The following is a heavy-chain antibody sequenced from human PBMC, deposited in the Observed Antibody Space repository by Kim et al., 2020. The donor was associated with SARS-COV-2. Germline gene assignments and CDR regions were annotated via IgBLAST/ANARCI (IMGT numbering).Heavy chain of an antibody. J-gene: IGHJ6*02. CDR3: ATAPSIAAPSERHYYYYGMDV. CDR2: FDPEDGET. CDR1: GYTLTELS. Sequence: ASVKVSCKVSGYTLTELSMHWVRQAPGKGLEWMGGFDPEDGETIYAQKFQGRVTMTEDTSTDTAYMELSSLRSEDTAVYYCATAPSIAAPSERHYYYYGMDVWGQGTTVTVSS. V-gene: IGHV1-24*01. D-gene: IGHD6-6*01.